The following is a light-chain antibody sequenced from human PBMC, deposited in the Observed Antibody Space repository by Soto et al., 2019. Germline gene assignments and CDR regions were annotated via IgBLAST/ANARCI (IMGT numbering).Light chain of an antibody. CDR2: GAS. Sequence: EIVMTQSPATLSVSPGERATLSCRASQSVSSNLARYQQKPGQAPRLLIYGASTRATGIPARFSGSGSGTEFPLTISTLQSKDFAVYYCQQYNNWPRTFGQGTKVDIK. J-gene: IGKJ1*01. V-gene: IGKV3-15*01. CDR3: QQYNNWPRT. CDR1: QSVSSN.